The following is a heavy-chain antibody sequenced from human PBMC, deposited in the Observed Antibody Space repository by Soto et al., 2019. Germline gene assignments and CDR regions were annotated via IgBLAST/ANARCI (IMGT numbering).Heavy chain of an antibody. J-gene: IGHJ4*02. Sequence: QGQLVQSGAEVKKPGASVKVSCKASGYTFTSYTMHWVRQAPGQRPEWMGWINIAKGNTQYSQKLQGRVTFTRDTSASTAYMELSNLRSEDTAVYYCARSSGSFYTLGHWGQGTLVNVSS. CDR3: ARSSGSFYTLGH. CDR1: GYTFTSYT. D-gene: IGHD3-10*01. V-gene: IGHV1-3*04. CDR2: INIAKGNT.